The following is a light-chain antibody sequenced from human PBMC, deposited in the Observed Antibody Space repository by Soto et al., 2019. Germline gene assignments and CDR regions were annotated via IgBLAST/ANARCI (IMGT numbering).Light chain of an antibody. CDR2: TAS. Sequence: EIVLTQSPATLSLSPGERATLSCRASQSVGSYLAWYQQKPGQPPSLLIYTASNRATGIPARFSGSGSGTDFTLTIGSLEPEDFAVYYCQQRSRWPETFGQGTKVEIK. CDR1: QSVGSY. CDR3: QQRSRWPET. J-gene: IGKJ1*01. V-gene: IGKV3-11*01.